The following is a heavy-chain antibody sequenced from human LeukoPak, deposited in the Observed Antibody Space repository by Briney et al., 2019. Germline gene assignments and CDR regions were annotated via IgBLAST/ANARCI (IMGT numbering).Heavy chain of an antibody. CDR1: GGSISSYY. D-gene: IGHD2-8*01. J-gene: IGHJ4*02. Sequence: SETLSLTCTVSGGSISSYYWSWIRQPAGKGLEWIGRIYTSGSTNYNPSLKSRVTMSVDTSKNQLSLKLSSVTAADTAVYYCAREGYCTNGVCCNDYWGQGTLVTVSS. CDR3: AREGYCTNGVCCNDY. CDR2: IYTSGST. V-gene: IGHV4-4*07.